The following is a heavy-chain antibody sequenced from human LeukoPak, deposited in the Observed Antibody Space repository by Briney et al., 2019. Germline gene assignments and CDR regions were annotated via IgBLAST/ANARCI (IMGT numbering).Heavy chain of an antibody. J-gene: IGHJ5*02. V-gene: IGHV3-30-3*01. D-gene: IGHD6-19*01. CDR2: ISYDGSNK. CDR3: GRDMGQWLGGGFDL. Sequence: GGSLRLSCAASGFTFSSYAMHWVRQAPGKGLEWLAVISYDGSNKNHADSVKGRFTTSRDNSRNTLYLQMNSLRFEDTAVYFCGRDMGQWLGGGFDLWGQGSLVVVSS. CDR1: GFTFSSYA.